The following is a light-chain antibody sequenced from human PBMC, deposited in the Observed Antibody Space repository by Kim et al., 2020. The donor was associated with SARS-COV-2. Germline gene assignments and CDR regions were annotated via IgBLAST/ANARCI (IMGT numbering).Light chain of an antibody. Sequence: LSPGERASLSFRDVQSVSIHLAWYQQKPGQPPRLLIYDGSNRATGIPARFSGTGSGSDFTLTIDSLEPEDFAVYYCQHRRNWPLTFGGGTKVDIK. CDR1: QSVSIH. CDR3: QHRRNWPLT. J-gene: IGKJ4*01. CDR2: DGS. V-gene: IGKV3-11*01.